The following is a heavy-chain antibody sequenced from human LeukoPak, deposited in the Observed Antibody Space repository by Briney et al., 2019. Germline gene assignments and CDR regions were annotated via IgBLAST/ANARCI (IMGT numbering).Heavy chain of an antibody. Sequence: ASVKVSCKASGYTFTSYYMHWVRQAPGQGLEWMGIINPSGGSTSYAQKFQGRVTMTRDMSTSTVYMELSSLRSEDTAVYYCARGYCTSTNCNNWFDPWGQGALVTVSS. CDR1: GYTFTSYY. CDR3: ARGYCTSTNCNNWFDP. CDR2: INPSGGST. J-gene: IGHJ5*02. D-gene: IGHD2-2*01. V-gene: IGHV1-46*01.